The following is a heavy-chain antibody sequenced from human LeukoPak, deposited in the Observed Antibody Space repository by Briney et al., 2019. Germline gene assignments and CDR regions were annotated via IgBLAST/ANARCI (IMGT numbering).Heavy chain of an antibody. V-gene: IGHV1-8*03. D-gene: IGHD1-26*01. CDR2: MNPNSGNT. CDR3: ARDREIVGATPYYFDY. CDR1: GYTFTSYD. J-gene: IGHJ4*02. Sequence: ASVKVSCKASGYTFTSYDINWVRQATGQGLEWMGWMNPNSGNTGYAQKFQGRVTITRNTSISTAYMELSSLRSEDTAVYYCARDREIVGATPYYFDYWGQGTLVTVSS.